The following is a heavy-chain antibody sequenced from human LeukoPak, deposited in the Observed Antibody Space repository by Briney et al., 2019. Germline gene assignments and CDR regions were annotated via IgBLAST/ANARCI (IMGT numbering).Heavy chain of an antibody. Sequence: NPGESLKISCKGSGYSFTSYWIGCVRQMPGKGLEWMGIIYPGDSDTRYSPSFQGQVTISADKSISTAYLQWSSLKASDTAMYYCARQAVFDYYYYGMDVWGQGTTVTVSS. CDR1: GYSFTSYW. J-gene: IGHJ6*02. CDR3: ARQAVFDYYYYGMDV. V-gene: IGHV5-51*01. CDR2: IYPGDSDT.